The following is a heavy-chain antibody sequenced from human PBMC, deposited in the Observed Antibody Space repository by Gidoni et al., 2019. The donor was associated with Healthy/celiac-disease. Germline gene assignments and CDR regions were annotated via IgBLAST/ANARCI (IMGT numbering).Heavy chain of an antibody. V-gene: IGHV3-53*02. D-gene: IGHD3-10*01. CDR3: AREGYYGSGSYDY. J-gene: IGHJ4*02. CDR1: GFTVSSNY. Sequence: VQLVETGGGLIQRGGSLRLSGAASGFTVSSNYMSWVRQAPGKGLEWVSVIYSGGSTYYADAVKGRFTISRDNSKNTLYLQMNSLRAEDTAVYYCAREGYYGSGSYDYWGQGTLVTVSS. CDR2: IYSGGST.